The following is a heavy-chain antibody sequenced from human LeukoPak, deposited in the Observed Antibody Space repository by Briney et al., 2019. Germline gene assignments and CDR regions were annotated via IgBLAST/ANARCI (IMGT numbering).Heavy chain of an antibody. CDR2: ISSDGTNQ. CDR1: GFTFRGYA. D-gene: IGHD6-13*01. V-gene: IGHV3-30*04. J-gene: IGHJ4*02. CDR3: ARDKSSYSSSWHRFFDY. Sequence: GGSLRLSFAASGFTFRGYAMHWVRQAPGKGLEGVSDISSDGTNQHYPDSFKGRFTISRDNSQNTLFLQMNSLRVEDMGVYYCARDKSSYSSSWHRFFDYWGQGTLVTVSA.